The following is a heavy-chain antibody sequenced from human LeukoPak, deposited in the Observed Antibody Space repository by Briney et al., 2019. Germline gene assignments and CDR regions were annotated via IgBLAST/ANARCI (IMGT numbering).Heavy chain of an antibody. V-gene: IGHV4-34*01. Sequence: SETLSLTCAVYGGSFSGYYWSWIRQPPGKGLEWIGEINHSGSTNYNPSLKSRVTISVDTSKNQFSLKLSSVTAADTAVYYCARGSNGYGDYGGVWFDPWGQGTLVTVSS. CDR1: GGSFSGYY. J-gene: IGHJ5*02. CDR2: INHSGST. D-gene: IGHD4-17*01. CDR3: ARGSNGYGDYGGVWFDP.